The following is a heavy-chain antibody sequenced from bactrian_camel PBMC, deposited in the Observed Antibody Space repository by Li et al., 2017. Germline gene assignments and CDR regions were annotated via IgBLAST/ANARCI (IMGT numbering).Heavy chain of an antibody. CDR3: AAERRCDSDYNGNY. D-gene: IGHD4*01. CDR2: IHSDGTT. CDR1: GYPYSAYC. Sequence: HVQLVESGGGSVQTGGSLRLSCAVSGYPYSAYCTAWFRQAAGKEREGVAAIHSDGTTTHADSVKGRFTISKDNAKNTLYLQMNSLKTEDTAVYYCAAERRCDSDYNGNYWGQGTQVTVS. V-gene: IGHV3S1*01. J-gene: IGHJ4*01.